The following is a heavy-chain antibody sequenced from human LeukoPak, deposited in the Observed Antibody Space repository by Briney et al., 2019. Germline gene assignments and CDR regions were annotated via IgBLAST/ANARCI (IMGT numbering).Heavy chain of an antibody. V-gene: IGHV3-33*01. Sequence: TGGSLRLSCAGSGFTFSSYGMHWVRQAPGKGLEWVAVIWYDGSNKYYADSVKGRFTISRDNSKNTLYLQMNSLRAEDTAVYYCARDRSVSGSYAHYWGQGTLVTVSS. CDR2: IWYDGSNK. D-gene: IGHD1-26*01. J-gene: IGHJ4*02. CDR3: ARDRSVSGSYAHY. CDR1: GFTFSSYG.